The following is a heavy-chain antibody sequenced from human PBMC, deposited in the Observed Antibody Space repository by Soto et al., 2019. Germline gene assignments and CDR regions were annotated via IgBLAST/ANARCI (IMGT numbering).Heavy chain of an antibody. V-gene: IGHV1-18*01. D-gene: IGHD2-2*01. CDR1: GYTFTSYG. CDR3: ASSGGPYCRSTSCRAYYFDY. CDR2: ISAYNGNT. J-gene: IGHJ4*02. Sequence: QVQLVQSGAEVKKHGASVKVSCKASGYTFTSYGLTWARQAPGQGLVWMGWISAYNGNTNYAQKLQGRVTMTTHTSTSTAYMERISLRSDDTAVYYWASSGGPYCRSTSCRAYYFDYWGQGTLVTVSS.